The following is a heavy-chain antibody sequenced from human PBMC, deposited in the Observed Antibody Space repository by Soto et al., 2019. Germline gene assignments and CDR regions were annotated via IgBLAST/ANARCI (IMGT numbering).Heavy chain of an antibody. D-gene: IGHD6-19*01. V-gene: IGHV1-18*01. Sequence: ASVKVSCKASGYTFTTYGITWVRQAPGQGLEWMGWISAHKGNTNYAQKLQGRLTMTTDTSTTTAYMELRSLRSDDTAVYYCARDGMAVAGFFDYWGQGTLVTVSS. CDR3: ARDGMAVAGFFDY. CDR2: ISAHKGNT. CDR1: GYTFTTYG. J-gene: IGHJ4*02.